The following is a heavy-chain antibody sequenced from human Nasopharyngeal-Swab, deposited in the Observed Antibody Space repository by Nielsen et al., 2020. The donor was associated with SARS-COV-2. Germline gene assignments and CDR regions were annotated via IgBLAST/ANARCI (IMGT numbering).Heavy chain of an antibody. J-gene: IGHJ4*01. CDR3: ATAGNYRFDN. D-gene: IGHD1-7*01. CDR2: MNSDGSTI. Sequence: GESLKISCAASGFTFSSSWMHWIRQDPGKGLVWVARMNSDGSTINYGDSVMGRFIISRDNAKNTLYLQMYSLRAEDTAVYYCATAGNYRFDNWGHGNLVTVSS. V-gene: IGHV3-74*01. CDR1: GFTFSSSW.